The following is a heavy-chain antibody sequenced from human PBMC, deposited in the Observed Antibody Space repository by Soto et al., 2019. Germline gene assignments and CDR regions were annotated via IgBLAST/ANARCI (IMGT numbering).Heavy chain of an antibody. CDR1: GFTFSSYA. Sequence: PGGSLRLSCAASGFTFSSYAMSWVRQAPGKGLEWVSAISGSGGSTYYADSVKGRFTISRDNSKNTLYLQMNSLRAEDTAVYYCAKDPATLWGVVISFGITPEDAFGIWGQGTMVTVSS. CDR3: AKDPATLWGVVISFGITPEDAFGI. V-gene: IGHV3-23*01. D-gene: IGHD3-3*01. J-gene: IGHJ3*02. CDR2: ISGSGGST.